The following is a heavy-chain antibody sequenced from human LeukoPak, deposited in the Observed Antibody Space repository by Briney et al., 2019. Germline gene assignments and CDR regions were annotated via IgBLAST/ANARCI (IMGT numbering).Heavy chain of an antibody. V-gene: IGHV3-11*01. CDR3: AKDRRPVLIAVAGPFDY. J-gene: IGHJ4*02. D-gene: IGHD6-19*01. CDR1: GFTFSDYY. CDR2: ISSSGSTI. Sequence: GGSLRLSCAASGFTFSDYYMSWIRQAPGKGLEWVSYISSSGSTIYYADSVKGRFTISRDNAKNSLYQQMNSLRAEDTAVYYCAKDRRPVLIAVAGPFDYWGQGTLVTVSS.